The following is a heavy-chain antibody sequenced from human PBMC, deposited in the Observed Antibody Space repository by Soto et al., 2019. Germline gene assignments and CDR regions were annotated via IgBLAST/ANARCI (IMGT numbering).Heavy chain of an antibody. CDR3: SRQLVGSTRTKIDY. CDR2: IYPYDSDT. D-gene: IGHD2-2*01. V-gene: IGHV5-51*01. J-gene: IGHJ4*01. Sequence: ESLKISCKPSGYSFTSYWIGWVRQMPGKGMEWMGNIYPYDSDTRYSPSFQGQVTISADTSITTAYLQWSGLRASDTPMYFGSRQLVGSTRTKIDYLGHGTLVSASS. CDR1: GYSFTSYW.